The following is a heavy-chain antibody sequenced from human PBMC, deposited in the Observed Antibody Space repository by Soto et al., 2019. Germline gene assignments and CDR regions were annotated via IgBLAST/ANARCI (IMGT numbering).Heavy chain of an antibody. D-gene: IGHD5-12*01. Sequence: QVQLVQSGGEVKKPGASVTVSCKAPGYTFINYHITWARQAPGQGLEWMAWINTYNGMTDYAQRFQGRVTMTRDTSTSTAYMELRNLGSDDTAVYFCAKSPRGEMATDWGQGTLVTVSS. CDR1: GYTFINYH. CDR3: AKSPRGEMATD. CDR2: INTYNGMT. V-gene: IGHV1-18*01. J-gene: IGHJ4*02.